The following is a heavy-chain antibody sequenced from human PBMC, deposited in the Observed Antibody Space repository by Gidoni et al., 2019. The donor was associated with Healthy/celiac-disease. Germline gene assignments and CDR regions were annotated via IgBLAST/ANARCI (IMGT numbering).Heavy chain of an antibody. V-gene: IGHV1-24*01. D-gene: IGHD2-8*01. CDR1: GYTLTELS. CDR3: ATDGRHGVWRDYYYYGMDV. J-gene: IGHJ6*02. Sequence: QVQLVQSGAEVKKPGASVKVSCKVSGYTLTELSMPWVRQAPGKGLEWMGGFDPEDGETIYAQKFQGRVTMTEDTSTDTAYMELSSLRSEDTAVYYCATDGRHGVWRDYYYYGMDVWGQGTTVTVSS. CDR2: FDPEDGET.